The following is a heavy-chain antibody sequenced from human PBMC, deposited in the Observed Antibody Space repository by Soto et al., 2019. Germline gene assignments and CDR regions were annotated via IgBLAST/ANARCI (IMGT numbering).Heavy chain of an antibody. D-gene: IGHD5-18*01. V-gene: IGHV3-74*03. CDR1: GFTFSRFW. CDR3: ATLNSFGSDY. Sequence: GGSLRLSCAASGFTFSRFWMHWVRQAPGKGLVWVSRIYSDGSGPMYADSVKGRFTISRDNAKSTLYLQMNSLRAEDTAVYYCATLNSFGSDYWGQGTQVTVSS. J-gene: IGHJ4*02. CDR2: IYSDGSGP.